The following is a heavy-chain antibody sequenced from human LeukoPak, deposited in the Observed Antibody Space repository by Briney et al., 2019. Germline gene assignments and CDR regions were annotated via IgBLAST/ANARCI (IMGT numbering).Heavy chain of an antibody. J-gene: IGHJ4*02. CDR3: ARDSSSWVFDY. D-gene: IGHD6-13*01. V-gene: IGHV1-8*01. CDR1: GYTFTSYD. Sequence: ASVKVSCKASGYTFTSYDINWVRQTTGQGLEWMGWMNPNSGNTGYAQKFQGRVTITADKSTSTAYMELSSLRSEDTAVYYCARDSSSWVFDYWGQGTLVTVSS. CDR2: MNPNSGNT.